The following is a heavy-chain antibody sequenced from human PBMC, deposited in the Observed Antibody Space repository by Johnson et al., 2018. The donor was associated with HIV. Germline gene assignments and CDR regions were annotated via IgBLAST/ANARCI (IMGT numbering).Heavy chain of an antibody. J-gene: IGHJ3*02. CDR2: IRRKPYGGTT. D-gene: IGHD6-13*01. CDR3: TTDRGSSSSEEDAFDI. V-gene: IGHV3-49*03. Sequence: VQLVESGGGLVQPGRSLRLSCPTSGFTFGDYPMSWFRQAPGKGLEWVGFIRRKPYGGTTEYAASVKGRCTISRDDSKSMAYLQMNSLESEDTAVYYCTTDRGSSSSEEDAFDIWGQGTMVTVSS. CDR1: GFTFGDYP.